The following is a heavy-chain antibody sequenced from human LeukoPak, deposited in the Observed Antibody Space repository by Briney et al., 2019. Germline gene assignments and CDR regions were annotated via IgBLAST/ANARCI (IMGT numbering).Heavy chain of an antibody. CDR2: IYYRSKWYS. CDR3: TGGGLVRGSLHWFDP. J-gene: IGHJ5*02. Sequence: SQTLSLTCAISGDSVSGGSAGWNWIRQSPWRGLEWLGRIYYRSKWYSDYAISVKSRITINPDTSRNQFSLQLNSVTHDDTAVYYCTGGGLVRGSLHWFDPWGQGTLVTVSS. V-gene: IGHV6-1*01. CDR1: GDSVSGGSAG. D-gene: IGHD3-10*01.